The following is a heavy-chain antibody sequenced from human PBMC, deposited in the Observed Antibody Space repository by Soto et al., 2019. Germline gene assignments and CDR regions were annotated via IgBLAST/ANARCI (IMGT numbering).Heavy chain of an antibody. CDR3: ARGRKRYCSGGSCYSVFYWFDP. D-gene: IGHD2-15*01. CDR2: IIPIFGTA. Sequence: SVKVSCKASGGTFSSYAISWVRQAPGQGLEWMGGIIPIFGTANYAQKFQGRVTITADESTSTAYMELSSLRSEDTAVYYCARGRKRYCSGGSCYSVFYWFDPWGQGTLVTVSS. V-gene: IGHV1-69*13. J-gene: IGHJ5*02. CDR1: GGTFSSYA.